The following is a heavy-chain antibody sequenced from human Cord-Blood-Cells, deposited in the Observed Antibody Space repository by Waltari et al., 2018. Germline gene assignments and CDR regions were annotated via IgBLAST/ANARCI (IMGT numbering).Heavy chain of an antibody. CDR3: ATPRD. CDR2: ISYSGST. Sequence: QLQLQESGPGLVKPSETLSLTCTVSGGSISSSRYYWGWIPQPPGKGREWIGSISYSGSTYYNPSLKSRVTISVDTSKNQFSLKLSSVTAADTAVYYCATPRDWGQGTLVTVSS. J-gene: IGHJ4*02. V-gene: IGHV4-39*01. CDR1: GGSISSSRYY.